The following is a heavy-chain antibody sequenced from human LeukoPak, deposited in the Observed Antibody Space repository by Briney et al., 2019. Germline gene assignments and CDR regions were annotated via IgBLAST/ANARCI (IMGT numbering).Heavy chain of an antibody. Sequence: SGPTLVKPTQTLTLTCTFSGFSLSTSGVGVGWIRQPPGKALEWLALIYWDDDKRYSPSLKSRLTITKDTSKNQVVLTMTNMDPVDTATYYCARIPPPDPSYYYDSSGYSWFDPWGQGTLVTVSS. CDR2: IYWDDDK. V-gene: IGHV2-5*02. J-gene: IGHJ5*02. CDR3: ARIPPPDPSYYYDSSGYSWFDP. CDR1: GFSLSTSGVG. D-gene: IGHD3-22*01.